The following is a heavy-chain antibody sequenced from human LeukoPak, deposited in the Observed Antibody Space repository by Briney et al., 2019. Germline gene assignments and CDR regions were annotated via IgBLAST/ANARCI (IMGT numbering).Heavy chain of an antibody. J-gene: IGHJ4*02. CDR2: IIPILGIA. D-gene: IGHD3-10*01. CDR3: ARAITMVRGVIGFDY. CDR1: GGTFISYA. Sequence: ASVKVSCKASGGTFISYAISWVRQAPGQGLEWMGRIIPILGIANYAQKFQGGVTITADKSTSTAYMELSSLRSEDTAVYYCARAITMVRGVIGFDYWGQGTLVTVSS. V-gene: IGHV1-69*04.